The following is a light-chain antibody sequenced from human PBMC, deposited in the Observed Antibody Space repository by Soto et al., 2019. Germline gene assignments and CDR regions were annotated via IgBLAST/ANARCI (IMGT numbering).Light chain of an antibody. J-gene: IGLJ1*01. CDR1: STDFVSYNR. V-gene: IGLV2-18*01. Sequence: GSPGPSVTISCTGTSTDFVSYNRVSWYQQPPGTAPKLIIYEASNRPSGVPDRFSGSKSGNTASLTISGLQAADEADYYCSLYTSENTYVFGTGTKVTVL. CDR3: SLYTSENTYV. CDR2: EAS.